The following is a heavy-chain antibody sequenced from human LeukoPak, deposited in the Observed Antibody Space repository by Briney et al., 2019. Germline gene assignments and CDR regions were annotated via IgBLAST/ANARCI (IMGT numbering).Heavy chain of an antibody. CDR3: ARGTRGSYSSIHD. CDR1: GYTFSDYY. Sequence: ASVKVSCKASGYTFSDYYIHWVRQAPGQGLDWVGWINPNSGGTDSAQKLQGRVTMTRDTSISATYMELRTLPSDDTAVYYCARGTRGSYSSIHDWGQGTLVTVSS. V-gene: IGHV1-2*02. J-gene: IGHJ4*02. D-gene: IGHD1-26*01. CDR2: INPNSGGT.